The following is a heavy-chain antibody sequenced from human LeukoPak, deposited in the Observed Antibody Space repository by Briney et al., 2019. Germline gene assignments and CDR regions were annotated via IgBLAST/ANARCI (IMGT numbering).Heavy chain of an antibody. CDR1: GFSFSSNW. J-gene: IGHJ4*02. CDR3: ARSYS. V-gene: IGHV3-7*01. CDR2: IKPDGSEK. Sequence: GESLKISCVASGFSFSSNWMSWVRQAPGKGLEWVANIKPDGSEKYYVDSVKGRFTISRDNAKNSLYLQMNSLRAEDTAAYYCARSYSWGQGALVTVSS.